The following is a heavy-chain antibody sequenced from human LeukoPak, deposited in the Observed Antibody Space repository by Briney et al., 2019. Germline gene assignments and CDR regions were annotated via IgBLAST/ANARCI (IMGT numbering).Heavy chain of an antibody. J-gene: IGHJ5*01. CDR3: ANPPTVDKTRFDS. V-gene: IGHV3-23*01. D-gene: IGHD5-12*01. CDR1: GFTFSSYG. Sequence: PGGSLRLSCAASGFTFSSYGMSWVRQAPGKGLEWVSGLSASDGSTYYADSVKGRFTISRDNSKNTLYLQMNSLRAEDTAVYYCANPPTVDKTRFDSWGQGNLGTGSS. CDR2: LSASDGST.